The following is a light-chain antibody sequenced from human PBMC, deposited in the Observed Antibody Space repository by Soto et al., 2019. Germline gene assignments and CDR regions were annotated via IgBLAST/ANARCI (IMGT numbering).Light chain of an antibody. CDR1: QSLSNNY. CDR2: STS. J-gene: IGKJ2*01. V-gene: IGKV3-20*01. CDR3: HHYSASPTFT. Sequence: EFVLTQSPGTLALSPGERATLSCRASQSLSNNYLAWYQQRLGQPPRLLIYSTSSRATGIPDRFSGSGSGTDFTLTISRLEPEDFAMYYCHHYSASPTFTFGQGTKVEIK.